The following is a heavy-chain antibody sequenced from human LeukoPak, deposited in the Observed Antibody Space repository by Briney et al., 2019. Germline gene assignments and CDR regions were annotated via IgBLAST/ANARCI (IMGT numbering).Heavy chain of an antibody. CDR2: INPNSGGT. CDR1: GYTFTGYY. V-gene: IGHV1-2*02. CDR3: ARDIVNHYYYYMDV. Sequence: ASVEVSCKASGYTFTGYYMHWVRQAPGQGLEWMGWINPNSGGTNYAQKFQGRVTMTRDTSISTAYMELSRLRSDDTAVYYCARDIVNHYYYYMDVWGKGTTVTVSS. J-gene: IGHJ6*03. D-gene: IGHD1-26*01.